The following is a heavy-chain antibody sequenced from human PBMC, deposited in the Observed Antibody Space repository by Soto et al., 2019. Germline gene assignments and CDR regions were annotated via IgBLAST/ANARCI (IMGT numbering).Heavy chain of an antibody. CDR2: IYPGDSDT. J-gene: IGHJ5*02. V-gene: IGHV5-51*01. CDR1: GYSFTSYW. CDR3: ARLGHGSGGRKNWFAP. D-gene: IGHD3-10*01. Sequence: PGESLKISCKGSGYSFTSYWIGWVRQMPGKGLEWMGIIYPGDSDTRYSPSFQGQVTISADKSISTAYLQWSSLKASDTAMYYWARLGHGSGGRKNWFAPWGQGTLVTVSS.